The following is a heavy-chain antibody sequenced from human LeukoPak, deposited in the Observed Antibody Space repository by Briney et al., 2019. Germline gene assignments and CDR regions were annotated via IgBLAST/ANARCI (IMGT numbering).Heavy chain of an antibody. CDR2: INDNGLNT. Sequence: GGSLRLSCAASGFTFNNYGMSWVRQAPGKGLEWVSTINDNGLNTHYADSVKGRFTISRDDSKNTLHLQMNSLRVDDTALYYCTKGDGGWYPIDSWGQGILVTVSS. CDR1: GFTFNNYG. CDR3: TKGDGGWYPIDS. D-gene: IGHD6-19*01. V-gene: IGHV3-23*01. J-gene: IGHJ4*02.